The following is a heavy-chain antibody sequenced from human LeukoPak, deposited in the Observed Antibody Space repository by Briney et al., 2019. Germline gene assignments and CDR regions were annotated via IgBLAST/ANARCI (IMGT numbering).Heavy chain of an antibody. D-gene: IGHD5-12*01. V-gene: IGHV2-5*02. J-gene: IGHJ5*02. Sequence: SGPTLVNPTQPLTLTGNFSGLALSTSAPGVGSIRQPPGKALEWLALIYWDDDTRYSPSLKSRLTITKDTSKCQVVLTQTNMYTVDTATDYCAHLASSGIHSDPWGQGTLVTVSS. CDR3: AHLASSGIHSDP. CDR2: IYWDDDT. CDR1: GLALSTSAPG.